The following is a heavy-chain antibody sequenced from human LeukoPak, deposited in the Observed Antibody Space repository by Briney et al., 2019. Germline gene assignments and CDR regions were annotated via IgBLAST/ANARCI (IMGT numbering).Heavy chain of an antibody. Sequence: PSETLSLTCTLSGGSFSNYYWTWIRQPPGKGLEWLGYIYSTGSISYNPSLESRVTISIDTPKNTFSLKLTSVTAADTAVYFCARWNLDLAYDIWGQGTMVTVSS. CDR3: ARWNLDLAYDI. V-gene: IGHV4-59*08. D-gene: IGHD1-1*01. CDR2: IYSTGSI. J-gene: IGHJ3*02. CDR1: GGSFSNYY.